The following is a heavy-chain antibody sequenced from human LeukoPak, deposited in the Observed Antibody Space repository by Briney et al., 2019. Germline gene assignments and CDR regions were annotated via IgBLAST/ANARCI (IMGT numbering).Heavy chain of an antibody. CDR1: GFTFSSYS. D-gene: IGHD3-10*01. Sequence: PGGSLRLSCAASGFTFSSYSMNWVRQAPGKGLEWVSSISSSSSYIYYADSVKGRFTISRDNAKNSLYLQMNSLRAEDTAVYYCARPMVRGVNNWFDPWGQGTLVTVSS. J-gene: IGHJ5*02. CDR2: ISSSSSYI. V-gene: IGHV3-21*01. CDR3: ARPMVRGVNNWFDP.